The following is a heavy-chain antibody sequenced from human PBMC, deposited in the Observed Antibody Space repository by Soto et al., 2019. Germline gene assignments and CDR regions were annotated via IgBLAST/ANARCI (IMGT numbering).Heavy chain of an antibody. Sequence: PGGSLRLSCAASGVTFSSYAMHWVRQAPGKGLEYVSAISSNGGSTYYANSVKGRFTISRDNSKNTLYLQMGSLRAEDMAVYYCAREVHYYDSSGYSNWFDPWGQGTLVTVSS. D-gene: IGHD3-22*01. CDR1: GVTFSSYA. CDR2: ISSNGGST. J-gene: IGHJ5*02. V-gene: IGHV3-64*01. CDR3: AREVHYYDSSGYSNWFDP.